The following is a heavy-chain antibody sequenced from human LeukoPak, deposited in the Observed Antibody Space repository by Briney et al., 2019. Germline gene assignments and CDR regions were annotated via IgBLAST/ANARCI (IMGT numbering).Heavy chain of an antibody. V-gene: IGHV3-23*01. D-gene: IGHD4-17*01. J-gene: IGHJ3*02. CDR2: ISGSGGST. CDR3: AKDSQNWGPNDYGDYEDVGRHAFDI. CDR1: GFTFSSYG. Sequence: PGGSLRLSCAASGFTFSSYGMSWVRQAPGKGLEWVSAISGSGGSTYYADSVKGRFTISRDNSKNTLYLQMNSLRAEDTAVYYCAKDSQNWGPNDYGDYEDVGRHAFDIWGQGTMVTVSS.